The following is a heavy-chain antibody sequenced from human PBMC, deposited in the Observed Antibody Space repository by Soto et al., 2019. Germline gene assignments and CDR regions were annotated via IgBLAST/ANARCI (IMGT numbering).Heavy chain of an antibody. J-gene: IGHJ4*02. V-gene: IGHV4-59*01. CDR3: ATSARAYYFDY. CDR2: IYYSGST. Sequence: SETLSLTCTVSGGSISSYYWSWIRQPPGKGLEWIGYIYYSGSTNYNPSLKSRVTISVDTSKNQFSLKLSSVTAADTAVYYCATSARAYYFDYWGQGTLVTVSS. CDR1: GGSISSYY.